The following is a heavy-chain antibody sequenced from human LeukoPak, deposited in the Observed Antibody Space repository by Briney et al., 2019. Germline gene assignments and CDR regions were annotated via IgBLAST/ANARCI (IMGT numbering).Heavy chain of an antibody. CDR2: IYSGGNT. CDR3: ARAIETGSTDY. V-gene: IGHV3-53*01. Sequence: GGSLRLSCAASGFTVSSNYMSWVRQAPGKGLEWVSVIYSGGNTNYADSVKGRFTISRDNSKNTLYLQMNSLRAEDTAIYYCARAIETGSTDYWGQGTLVTVSS. CDR1: GFTVSSNY. J-gene: IGHJ4*02. D-gene: IGHD1-14*01.